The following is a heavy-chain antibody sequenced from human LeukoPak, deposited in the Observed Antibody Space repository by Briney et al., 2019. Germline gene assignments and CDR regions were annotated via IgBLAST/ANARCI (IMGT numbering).Heavy chain of an antibody. J-gene: IGHJ4*02. Sequence: SETLSLTCTVSGGSISSYYWSWIRQPPGKGLEWIGYIYYTGGTNYNPSLKSRVTMSVVTSKNQFSLKLSSVTAADTAVYYCARVREGRDGYNFDYWGQGTLVTVSS. V-gene: IGHV4-59*01. CDR2: IYYTGGT. CDR3: ARVREGRDGYNFDY. CDR1: GGSISSYY. D-gene: IGHD5-24*01.